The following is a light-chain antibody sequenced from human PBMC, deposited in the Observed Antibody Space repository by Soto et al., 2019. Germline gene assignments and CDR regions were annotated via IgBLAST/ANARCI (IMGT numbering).Light chain of an antibody. CDR2: GAS. V-gene: IGKV3-20*01. CDR1: QSVSCNY. J-gene: IGKJ1*01. Sequence: EIVFTQSPGTLSLSPGERATLSCKASQSVSCNYLAWYQQKPGQAPRLLIYGASSGVTGIPDRFSGSGYGTDFTRTISRLEPEDLAVYYFQHYGTSWTFGQGTKVEIK. CDR3: QHYGTSWT.